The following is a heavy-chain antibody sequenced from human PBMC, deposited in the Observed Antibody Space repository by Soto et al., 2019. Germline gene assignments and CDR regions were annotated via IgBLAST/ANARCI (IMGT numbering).Heavy chain of an antibody. J-gene: IGHJ6*02. V-gene: IGHV3-7*03. D-gene: IGHD3-22*01. CDR3: ARDRNYYYDSSGYYYGPYYYGMDV. Sequence: GGSLRLSCGASGFTFSSYWMSWVRQAPGKGLEWVANIKQDGSEKYYVDSVKGRFTISRDNAKNSLYLQMNSLRAEDTAVYYCARDRNYYYDSSGYYYGPYYYGMDVWGQGTTVTVSS. CDR2: IKQDGSEK. CDR1: GFTFSSYW.